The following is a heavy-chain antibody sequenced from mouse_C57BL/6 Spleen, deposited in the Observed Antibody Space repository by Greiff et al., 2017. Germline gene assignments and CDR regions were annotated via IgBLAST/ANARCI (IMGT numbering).Heavy chain of an antibody. J-gene: IGHJ1*03. CDR3: ARSPYDGYWYFDV. V-gene: IGHV5-15*01. Sequence: EVKLVESGGGLVQPGGSLKLSCAASGFTFSDYGMAWVRQAPRKGPEWVAFISNLAYSIYYADTVTGRFTISRENAKNTLYLEMSSLRSEDTAMYYCARSPYDGYWYFDVWGTGTTVTVSS. CDR2: ISNLAYSI. CDR1: GFTFSDYG. D-gene: IGHD2-3*01.